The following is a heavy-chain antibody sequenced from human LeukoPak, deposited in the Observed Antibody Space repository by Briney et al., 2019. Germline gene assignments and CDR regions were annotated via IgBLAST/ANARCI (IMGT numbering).Heavy chain of an antibody. CDR3: ARVMVRGSHFDY. CDR1: GYTFTSYY. Sequence: ASVKVSCKASGYTFTSYYMHWVRQAPGQGLEWMGWINPNSGGTNYAQKFQGRVTMTRDTSISTAYMELSRLRSDDTAVYYCARVMVRGSHFDYWGQGTLVTVSS. CDR2: INPNSGGT. V-gene: IGHV1-2*02. D-gene: IGHD3-10*01. J-gene: IGHJ4*02.